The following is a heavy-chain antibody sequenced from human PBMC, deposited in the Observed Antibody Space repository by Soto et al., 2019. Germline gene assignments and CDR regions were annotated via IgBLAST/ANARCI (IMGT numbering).Heavy chain of an antibody. D-gene: IGHD3-22*01. J-gene: IGHJ4*02. CDR2: ISAYNGNT. Sequence: GASVKVSCKASGYTFTSYGISWVRQAPGQGLEWMGWISAYNGNTNYAQKLQGRVTMTTDTSTSTAYMELRSLRSDDTAVYYCASISYYYDSSGYFDYWGQGTLVTVSS. V-gene: IGHV1-18*01. CDR3: ASISYYYDSSGYFDY. CDR1: GYTFTSYG.